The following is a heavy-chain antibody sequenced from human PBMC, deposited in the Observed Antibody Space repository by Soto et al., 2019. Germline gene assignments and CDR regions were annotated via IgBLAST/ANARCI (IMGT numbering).Heavy chain of an antibody. CDR2: IIPIFGTA. J-gene: IGHJ6*01. Sequence: QVQLVQSGAEVKKPGSSVKVSCKASGGTFSSYAISWVRQAPGQGLEWMGGIIPIFGTANYAQKFQGRVTITADDSTTTAYMELSSLRSEDTAVYYCPKPGVVRPAQARRDYYGMDVWGQGTTVTVSS. D-gene: IGHD2-2*01. V-gene: IGHV1-69*01. CDR3: PKPGVVRPAQARRDYYGMDV. CDR1: GGTFSSYA.